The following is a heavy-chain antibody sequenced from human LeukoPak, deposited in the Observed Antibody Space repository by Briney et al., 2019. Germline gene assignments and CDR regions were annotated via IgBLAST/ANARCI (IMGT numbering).Heavy chain of an antibody. D-gene: IGHD6-13*01. CDR1: GGSISSYF. V-gene: IGHV4-59*01. CDR3: ARDKSDDSSSDI. Sequence: SETLSLTCTVSGGSISSYFWSWIRQPPGKGLEWIGYIYSSGITNYNPSLKSRVTISVDTSKRQFSLRLNSMTAADTAVYYCARDKSDDSSSDIWGQGTMVTVSS. CDR2: IYSSGIT. J-gene: IGHJ3*02.